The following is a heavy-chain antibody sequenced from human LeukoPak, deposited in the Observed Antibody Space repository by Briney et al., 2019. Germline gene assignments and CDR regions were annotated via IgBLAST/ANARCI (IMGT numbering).Heavy chain of an antibody. D-gene: IGHD5-18*01. J-gene: IGHJ4*02. CDR1: GFTVSTNY. V-gene: IGHV3-53*01. Sequence: GGSLRLSCAASGFTVSTNYMSWVRQAPGKGLEWVSVICSGGSTYYADSVKGRFTISRDNSKNTLYLQLNSLRAEDTAVYYCARERINSYGSPFGYWGQGTLVTVSS. CDR2: ICSGGST. CDR3: ARERINSYGSPFGY.